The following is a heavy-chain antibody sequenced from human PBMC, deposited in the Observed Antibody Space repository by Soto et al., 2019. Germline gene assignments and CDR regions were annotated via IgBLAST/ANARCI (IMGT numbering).Heavy chain of an antibody. CDR3: VKDRDSNSWPARDV. J-gene: IGHJ6*02. V-gene: IGHV1-18*01. CDR1: GYTFTRNG. Sequence: QVNLVQSGAEVKKPGASVNVSCKTSGYTFTRNGISWVRQAPGQGLEWMGWISPKSGNIKYAQKFQGRVIMTTDTSTSTAYMELRSLRSDDTAVYYCVKDRDSNSWPARDVWGPGTTVTVSS. CDR2: ISPKSGNI. D-gene: IGHD3-22*01.